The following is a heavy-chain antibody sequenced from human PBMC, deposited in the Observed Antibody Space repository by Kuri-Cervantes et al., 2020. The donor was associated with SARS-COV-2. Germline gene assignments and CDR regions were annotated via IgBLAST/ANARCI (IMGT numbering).Heavy chain of an antibody. CDR3: AKDGDYASRGYYFDY. Sequence: GESLKISCAASGFTFSSYSMNWVRQAPGKGLEWVSYISSSSSTIYYADSVKGRFTISRDNAKNSLYLQMNSLRDEDTAVYYCAKDGDYASRGYYFDYWGQGTLVTVSS. CDR2: ISSSSSTI. J-gene: IGHJ4*02. V-gene: IGHV3-48*02. CDR1: GFTFSSYS. D-gene: IGHD4-17*01.